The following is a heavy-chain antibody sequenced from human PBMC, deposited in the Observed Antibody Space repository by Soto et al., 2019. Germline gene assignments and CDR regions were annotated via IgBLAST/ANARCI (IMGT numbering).Heavy chain of an antibody. D-gene: IGHD3-10*01. CDR1: GYTFTSYY. J-gene: IGHJ3*02. CDR3: ARDKGYYYGSGSYAFDI. V-gene: IGHV1-46*01. CDR2: INPSGGST. Sequence: QVQLVQSGAEVKKPGASVKVSCKASGYTFTSYYMHWVRQAPGQGLEWMGIINPSGGSTSYAQKFQGRVTMTRDTSTSTVYMELSSLRSEDTAVYYCARDKGYYYGSGSYAFDIWGQGTMVTVSS.